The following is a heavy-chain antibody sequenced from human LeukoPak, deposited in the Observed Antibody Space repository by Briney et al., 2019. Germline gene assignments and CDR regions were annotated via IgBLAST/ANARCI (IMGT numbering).Heavy chain of an antibody. CDR2: IYHSGST. Sequence: SETLSLTCTVSGYSISSGYYWGWIRQPPGKGLEWIGSIYHSGSTYYNPSLKSRVTISVDTSKNQFSLKLSSVTAADTAVYYCARLIAGRGQWLRNVGFDYWGQGTLVTVSS. J-gene: IGHJ4*02. CDR1: GYSISSGYY. V-gene: IGHV4-38-2*02. D-gene: IGHD6-19*01. CDR3: ARLIAGRGQWLRNVGFDY.